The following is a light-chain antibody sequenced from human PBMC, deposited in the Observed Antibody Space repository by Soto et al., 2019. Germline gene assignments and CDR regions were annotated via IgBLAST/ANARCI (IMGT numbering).Light chain of an antibody. V-gene: IGKV1-5*03. CDR1: PTISSW. CDR3: QHYNSYSEA. Sequence: DIQMTPSPSALSGSVGDTVTITCRASPTISSWLAWYQQKPGKAPKLLIYKASTLKSGVPSRFSGSGSGTEFTLTISSMQPDDFATYYCQHYNSYSEAFGQGTKVDIK. J-gene: IGKJ1*01. CDR2: KAS.